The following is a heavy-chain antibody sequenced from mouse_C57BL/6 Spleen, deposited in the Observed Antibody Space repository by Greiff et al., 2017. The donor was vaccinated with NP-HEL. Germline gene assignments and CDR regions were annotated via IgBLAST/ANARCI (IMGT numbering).Heavy chain of an antibody. CDR2: IDPSDSYT. CDR3: ASQLAETDY. V-gene: IGHV1-59*01. CDR1: GYTFTSYW. J-gene: IGHJ2*01. D-gene: IGHD1-1*01. Sequence: QVQLKQPGAELVRPGTSVKLSCKASGYTFTSYWMHWVKQRPGQGLEWIGVIDPSDSYTNYNQKFKGKATLTVDTSSSTAYMQLSSLTSEDSAVYYCASQLAETDYWGQGTTLTVSS.